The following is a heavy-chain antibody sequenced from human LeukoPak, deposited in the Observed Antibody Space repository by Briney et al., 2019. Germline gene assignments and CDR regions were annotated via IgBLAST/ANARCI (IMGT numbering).Heavy chain of an antibody. J-gene: IGHJ2*01. CDR1: GGSIRSYY. CDR2: IYNRGNT. V-gene: IGHV4-59*08. Sequence: PSDTLSLTCTVSGGSIRSYYWSWIRQPPGKGLEWIGYIYNRGNTNYNPSHKSRVTISVDTSKNQFSLNLSSVTASDTAVYYCARRHYHASGSQWYFDLWGRGTLVTVSS. D-gene: IGHD3-10*01. CDR3: ARRHYHASGSQWYFDL.